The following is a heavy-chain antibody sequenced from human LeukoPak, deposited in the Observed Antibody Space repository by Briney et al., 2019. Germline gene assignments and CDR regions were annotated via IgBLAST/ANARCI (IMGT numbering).Heavy chain of an antibody. J-gene: IGHJ3*02. CDR3: ARESGIWGANDAFDI. Sequence: PGGSLRLSCAASGFTFSSYAMHWVRQAPCKGLEWVAVISYDGSNKYYADSVKGRFTISRDNSKNTLYLQMNSLRAEDTAVYYCARESGIWGANDAFDIWGQGTMVTVSS. CDR2: ISYDGSNK. V-gene: IGHV3-30-3*01. D-gene: IGHD3-10*01. CDR1: GFTFSSYA.